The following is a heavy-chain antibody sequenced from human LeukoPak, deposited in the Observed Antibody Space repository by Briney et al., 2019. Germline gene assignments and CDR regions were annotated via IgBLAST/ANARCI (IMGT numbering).Heavy chain of an antibody. J-gene: IGHJ4*02. CDR1: GDSVSSDSAA. CDR2: TYFRSKWYY. D-gene: IGHD1-26*01. V-gene: IGHV6-1*01. CDR3: ARDPVGGSTIFDS. Sequence: SQTLSLTCAISGDSVSSDSAAWNWIRQSPSRGLEWLARTYFRSKWYYGYALAVKGRITINPDTSKNQFSLQLNSVTPEDTAVYFCARDPVGGSTIFDSWGQGTLVTVSS.